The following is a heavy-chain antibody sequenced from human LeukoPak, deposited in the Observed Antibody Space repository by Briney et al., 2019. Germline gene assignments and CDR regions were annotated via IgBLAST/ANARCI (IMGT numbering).Heavy chain of an antibody. CDR2: INHSGST. J-gene: IGHJ3*02. CDR3: ARHEWGITNAFDI. CDR1: GGSFSGYY. D-gene: IGHD1-14*01. V-gene: IGHV4-34*01. Sequence: SETLSLTCAVYGGSFSGYYWSWIRQPPGKGLEWIGEINHSGSTNYNPSHKSRVTISVDTSKKQFSLKLRSVTAADTAVYYCARHEWGITNAFDIWGQGTMVTVSS.